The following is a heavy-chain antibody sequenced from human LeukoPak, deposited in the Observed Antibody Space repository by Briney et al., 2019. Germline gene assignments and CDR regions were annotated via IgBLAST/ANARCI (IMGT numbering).Heavy chain of an antibody. CDR3: AKVTGTRVDP. D-gene: IGHD1-7*01. Sequence: PGGSLRLSCAASGFTFSSYWMHWVRQAPGKGLVWVSLISGDGGSTYYADSVKGRFTISRDNSKNSLYLQMNSLRTEDTALYYCAKVTGTRVDPWGQGTLVTVSS. CDR2: ISGDGGST. V-gene: IGHV3-43*02. CDR1: GFTFSSYW. J-gene: IGHJ5*02.